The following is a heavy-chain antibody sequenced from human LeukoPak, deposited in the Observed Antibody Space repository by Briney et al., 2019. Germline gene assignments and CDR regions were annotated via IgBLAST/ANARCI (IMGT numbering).Heavy chain of an antibody. V-gene: IGHV3-23*01. CDR3: AKPSSVALWPGYYFDY. D-gene: IGHD2/OR15-2a*01. CDR2: ISGSGGST. CDR1: GFTFSSYA. Sequence: GGSLRLSCAASGFTFSSYAMSWVRQAPGKGLEWVSAISGSGGSTYYADSVKGRFTISRDNSKNTLYLQMNSLRAEDTAVYYCAKPSSVALWPGYYFDYWGQGALVTVSS. J-gene: IGHJ4*02.